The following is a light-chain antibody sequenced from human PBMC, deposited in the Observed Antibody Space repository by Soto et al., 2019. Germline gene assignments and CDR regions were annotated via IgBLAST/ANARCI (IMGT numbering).Light chain of an antibody. V-gene: IGKV1-12*01. Sequence: DLQMTQSPSSVSAYVGDRVTITCRASQGISSWLVWYQQKPGKAPNLLIYAASSLQSGVPSRFSGSGSGTDFSLTISGLQPEDSATYYCLQANSFPRTFGGGTKVQIK. CDR1: QGISSW. J-gene: IGKJ4*01. CDR3: LQANSFPRT. CDR2: AAS.